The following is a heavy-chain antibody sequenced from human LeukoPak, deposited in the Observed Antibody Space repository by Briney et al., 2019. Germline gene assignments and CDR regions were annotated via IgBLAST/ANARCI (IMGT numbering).Heavy chain of an antibody. J-gene: IGHJ4*02. V-gene: IGHV3-66*01. D-gene: IGHD4-17*01. CDR2: IFSGGGT. Sequence: GGSLRLSCAASGFTFSSNYMSWVRQAPGKGLEWVSVIFSGGGTYYSASVKGRFTISRDNSKNTLYLQMSSLRAEDTAVYYCARGVYVAYGFDYWGQGALVTVSS. CDR1: GFTFSSNY. CDR3: ARGVYVAYGFDY.